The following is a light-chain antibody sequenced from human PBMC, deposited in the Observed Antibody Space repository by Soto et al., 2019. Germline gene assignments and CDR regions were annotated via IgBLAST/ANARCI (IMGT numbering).Light chain of an antibody. V-gene: IGLV2-14*01. CDR1: SXDVGGYNY. CDR3: SSYTSSSPYV. Sequence: QSALTQPASVSGSPGQSITISCTGTSXDVGGYNYVSWYQEHPGKAPKLMIYEVRNRPSGVSNRFSGSKSGNTASLTISGLQAEDEADYYCSSYTSSSPYVFGTGTKLTVL. J-gene: IGLJ1*01. CDR2: EVR.